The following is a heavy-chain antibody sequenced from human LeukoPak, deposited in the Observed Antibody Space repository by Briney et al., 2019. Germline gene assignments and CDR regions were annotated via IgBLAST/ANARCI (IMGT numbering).Heavy chain of an antibody. CDR3: ARATGIAAAGRIDY. CDR2: ISSSCSYI. Sequence: PGGSLRLSCAASGFTFSSHWISWVRQPPGKGLECVSSISSSCSYIFYADSVKGRFTVYRHNAKNSLYLQMNSLRAEDTAVYYCARATGIAAAGRIDYWGQGTLVTVSS. CDR1: GFTFSSHW. J-gene: IGHJ4*02. V-gene: IGHV3-21*01. D-gene: IGHD6-13*01.